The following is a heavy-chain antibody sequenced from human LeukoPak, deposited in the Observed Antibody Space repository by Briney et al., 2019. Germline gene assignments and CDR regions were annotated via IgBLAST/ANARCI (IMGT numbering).Heavy chain of an antibody. Sequence: SETLSLTCTVSGGSISNYYWSWIRQPPGKGLEWICYVYSSGSTNFNPSLKSRVTISVDTSKNHFSLNLSSVTAADTAVYYCARWGSIAAARFDYWGQGTLVTVSS. CDR1: GGSISNYY. V-gene: IGHV4-59*01. D-gene: IGHD6-13*01. CDR2: VYSSGST. J-gene: IGHJ4*02. CDR3: ARWGSIAAARFDY.